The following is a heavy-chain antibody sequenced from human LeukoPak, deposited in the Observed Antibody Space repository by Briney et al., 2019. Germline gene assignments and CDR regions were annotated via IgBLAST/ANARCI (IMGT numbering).Heavy chain of an antibody. CDR2: MNPNSGNT. Sequence: ASVKVSCKSSGYTFTSYDINWVRQATGQGLEWMGWMNPNSGNTGYAQKFQGRVTMTRNTSISTAYMELSSLRSEDTAVYYCARGGSLRRTVTTLGYWGQGTLVTVSS. CDR1: GYTFTSYD. J-gene: IGHJ4*02. D-gene: IGHD4-17*01. CDR3: ARGGSLRRTVTTLGY. V-gene: IGHV1-8*01.